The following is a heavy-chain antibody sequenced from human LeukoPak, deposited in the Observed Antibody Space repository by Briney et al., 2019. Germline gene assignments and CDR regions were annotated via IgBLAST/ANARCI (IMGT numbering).Heavy chain of an antibody. CDR3: ARHNWNYNYYYGMDV. J-gene: IGHJ6*02. Sequence: SETLSLTCTVSGGSISSYYWNWIRQPAGKGLEYIGRMYTSGSTNYNPSLKSRVTMSLDTSKNQFSLKLSSMTAADTAVYYCARHNWNYNYYYGMDVWGQGTTVTVSS. D-gene: IGHD1-20*01. CDR1: GGSISSYY. CDR2: MYTSGST. V-gene: IGHV4-4*07.